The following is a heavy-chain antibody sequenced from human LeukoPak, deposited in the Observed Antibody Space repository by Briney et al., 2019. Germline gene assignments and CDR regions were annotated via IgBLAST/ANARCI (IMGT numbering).Heavy chain of an antibody. V-gene: IGHV3-23*01. J-gene: IGHJ4*02. D-gene: IGHD4-11*01. Sequence: GGSLRLSCAASGFTFSSYAMSWVRQAPGKGLEWVSTINGGGVNTHYADSVGGRFTISRDNSKNTLFLQMSSLRDEDTAVYYCAKDLYNNYGPADYWGQGNLVTVSS. CDR3: AKDLYNNYGPADY. CDR2: INGGGVNT. CDR1: GFTFSSYA.